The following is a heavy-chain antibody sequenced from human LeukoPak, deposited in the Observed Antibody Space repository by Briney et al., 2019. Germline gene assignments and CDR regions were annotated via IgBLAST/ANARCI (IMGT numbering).Heavy chain of an antibody. V-gene: IGHV1-69*06. D-gene: IGHD1-26*01. CDR1: GYTFTSYD. CDR3: AREEWELLWGYCYYYMDV. J-gene: IGHJ6*03. CDR2: IIPIFGTA. Sequence: SVKVSCKASGYTFTSYDISWVRQAPGQGLEWMGGIIPIFGTANYAQKFQGRVTITADKSTSTAYMELSSLRSEDTAVYYCAREEWELLWGYCYYYMDVWGKGTTVTISS.